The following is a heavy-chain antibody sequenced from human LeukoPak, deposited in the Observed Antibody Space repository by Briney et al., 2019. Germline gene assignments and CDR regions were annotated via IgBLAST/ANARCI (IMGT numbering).Heavy chain of an antibody. D-gene: IGHD3-9*01. V-gene: IGHV4-34*01. Sequence: NASETLSLTCAVYGGSFSGHYWSWIRQPPGKGLEWIGEINHSGSTNYNPSLKSRVTISVDTSKNQFSLKLSSVTAADTAVYYCARDSYDILTGYYIGGSEQNWGQGTLVTVSS. CDR3: ARDSYDILTGYYIGGSEQN. CDR1: GGSFSGHY. J-gene: IGHJ4*02. CDR2: INHSGST.